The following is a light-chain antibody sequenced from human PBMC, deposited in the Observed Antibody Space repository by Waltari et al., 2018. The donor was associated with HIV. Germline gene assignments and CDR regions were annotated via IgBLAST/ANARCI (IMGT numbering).Light chain of an antibody. CDR1: SSNIGAGFD. J-gene: IGLJ1*01. CDR3: RSYDRTLSGFV. CDR2: GNT. Sequence: QAILTQPPSVSGAPGQRVTISCTGTSSNIGAGFDVHWYQQAPGTAPKLLILGNTNRPSGVPGRFSAYRFGTAASLTIAWLQADDEADYYCRSYDRTLSGFVFGSGTQVTV. V-gene: IGLV1-40*01.